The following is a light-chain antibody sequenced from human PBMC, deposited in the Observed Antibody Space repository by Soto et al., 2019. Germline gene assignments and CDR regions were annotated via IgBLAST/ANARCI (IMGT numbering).Light chain of an antibody. V-gene: IGKV3-11*01. CDR2: DAS. J-gene: IGKJ4*01. Sequence: EIVLTQSPATLSLSPGERATLSCRASQSVGSYLAWYQQKPGQAPRLLIYDASNRATGIPARFSGSGSGTDFTLTISSLGPEDFAVYYCQHRSNWPLTFGGGTIVEIK. CDR1: QSVGSY. CDR3: QHRSNWPLT.